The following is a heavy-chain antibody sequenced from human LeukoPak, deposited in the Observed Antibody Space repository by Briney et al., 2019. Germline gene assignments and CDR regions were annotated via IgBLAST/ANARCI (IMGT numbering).Heavy chain of an antibody. CDR2: IGPSGSAI. V-gene: IGHV3-11*04. D-gene: IGHD3-22*01. CDR3: ARESNWLFNF. J-gene: IGHJ4*02. Sequence: SGGSLRLSCAASGFTFSDSYMSWIRQAPGTGLEWVAYIGPSGSAIHYADSVKGRFTISRDNAKNSLYLQVNSLRADDTAVYYCARESNWLFNFWGQGSLVTVSS. CDR1: GFTFSDSY.